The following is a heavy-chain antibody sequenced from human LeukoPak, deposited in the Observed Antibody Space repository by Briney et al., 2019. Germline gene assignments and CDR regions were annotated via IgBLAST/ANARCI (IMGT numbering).Heavy chain of an antibody. CDR1: GGTFSSYS. D-gene: IGHD4-11*01. CDR2: IIPIFGTA. J-gene: IGHJ5*02. CDR3: AREPAYDYSNPSAINWFAP. Sequence: ASVKLSCKASGGTFSSYSISWVRQAPGQGLEWMGGIIPIFGTANYAQKMQGRVTLTADKSPSTGYMELSSLRSEATAVYYCAREPAYDYSNPSAINWFAPWGQGTLVTVPS. V-gene: IGHV1-69*06.